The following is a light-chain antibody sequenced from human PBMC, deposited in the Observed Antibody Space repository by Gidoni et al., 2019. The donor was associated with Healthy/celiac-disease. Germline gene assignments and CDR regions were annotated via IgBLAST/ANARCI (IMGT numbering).Light chain of an antibody. CDR2: GAS. J-gene: IGKJ4*01. CDR1: QSVSSSY. Sequence: EIVLTQSPGTLSLSPGERATLSCRASQSVSSSYLAWYQQTPGQAPRLLIYGASSRATGITDRFSGSGSGTDFTLNISRLEPEDFAVYYCQQYGSAQVTFGGGTKVEIK. CDR3: QQYGSAQVT. V-gene: IGKV3-20*01.